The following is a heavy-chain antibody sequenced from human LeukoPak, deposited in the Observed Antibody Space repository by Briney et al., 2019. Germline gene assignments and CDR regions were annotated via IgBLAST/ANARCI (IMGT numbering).Heavy chain of an antibody. CDR1: GVSISSGAYY. Sequence: TLSITCTVSGVSISSGAYYWSWIRQHPGEGLEWIGNIHYSGSTYYNPSLKSRLTISVDTSKNQFSLKLSSVTAVDTAVDHCARGQDFYDSRTYFDHWGLGTLVTVSS. CDR3: ARGQDFYDSRTYFDH. J-gene: IGHJ4*02. D-gene: IGHD3-22*01. V-gene: IGHV4-31*03. CDR2: IHYSGST.